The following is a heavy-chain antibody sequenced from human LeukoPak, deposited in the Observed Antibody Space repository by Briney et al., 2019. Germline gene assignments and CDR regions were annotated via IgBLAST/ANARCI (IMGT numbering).Heavy chain of an antibody. Sequence: SETLSLTCAVSGTSISLSNWWTWVRQPPGKGLEWIGEIYHSGTTNYNPSLKSRVTMSVDTSKNQFSLKLSSVTAADTAVYYCASYGGKGDFDYWGQGTLVTVSS. CDR3: ASYGGKGDFDY. D-gene: IGHD4-23*01. J-gene: IGHJ4*02. CDR2: IYHSGTT. V-gene: IGHV4-4*02. CDR1: GTSISLSNW.